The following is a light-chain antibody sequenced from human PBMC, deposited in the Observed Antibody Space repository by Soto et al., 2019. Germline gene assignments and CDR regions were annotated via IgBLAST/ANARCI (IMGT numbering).Light chain of an antibody. CDR3: QHYNSYSEA. CDR1: QTISSW. Sequence: DIQMTQSPSTLSASVGDIVTIPCRASQTISSWLAWYQQKPGKAPTXXIYKASTLKSGVPSRFSGSGSGTEFTLTISSLQPDDFATYYCQHYNSYSEAFGQGTKVDIK. J-gene: IGKJ1*01. CDR2: KAS. V-gene: IGKV1-5*03.